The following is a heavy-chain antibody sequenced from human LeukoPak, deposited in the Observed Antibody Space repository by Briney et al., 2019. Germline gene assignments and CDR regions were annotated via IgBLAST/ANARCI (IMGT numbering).Heavy chain of an antibody. CDR2: ISGSGGST. CDR1: GFTFSSYA. J-gene: IGHJ4*02. CDR3: AKDLNWSGSPPNTFDY. D-gene: IGHD3-3*01. Sequence: GGSLRLSCAASGFTFSSYAMSWGRQAPGKGLEWVSAISGSGGSTYYADSVKGRFTTSRDNSKNTLYLQMNSLRAEDTAVYYCAKDLNWSGSPPNTFDYWGQGTLLTVSS. V-gene: IGHV3-23*01.